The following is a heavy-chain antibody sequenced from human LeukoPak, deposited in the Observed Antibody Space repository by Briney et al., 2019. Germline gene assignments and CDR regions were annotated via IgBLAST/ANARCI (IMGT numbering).Heavy chain of an antibody. CDR2: ISYSGST. CDR1: GDSISSSSYS. CDR3: ARHVTTVVTDFDN. D-gene: IGHD4-23*01. Sequence: KPSETLSLTCTVSGDSISSSSYSWGWIRQPLGKGLEWIGTISYSGSTYYNPSLKSRVTISVDTSKNQFSLMLRSVTAADAAVYYCARHVTTVVTDFDNWGQGTLVTVSS. V-gene: IGHV4-39*01. J-gene: IGHJ4*02.